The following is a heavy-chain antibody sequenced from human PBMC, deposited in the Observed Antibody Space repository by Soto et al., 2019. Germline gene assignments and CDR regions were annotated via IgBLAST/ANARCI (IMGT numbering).Heavy chain of an antibody. CDR3: ARDLWGYCGTDCYPLDV. D-gene: IGHD2-21*02. CDR1: GASISSFY. Sequence: SETLSLTCSVSGASISSFYWSWIRQPPGKGLECIGYIYYSGSINYNPSLKSRATISVDTSTNQFSLKLSSVTAADTAVYYCARDLWGYCGTDCYPLDVWGQGTTVTVSS. CDR2: IYYSGSI. V-gene: IGHV4-59*01. J-gene: IGHJ6*02.